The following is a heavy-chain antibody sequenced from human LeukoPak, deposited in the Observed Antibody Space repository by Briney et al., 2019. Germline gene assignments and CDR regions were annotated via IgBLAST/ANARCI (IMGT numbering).Heavy chain of an antibody. CDR1: GFTFSSYA. J-gene: IGHJ4*02. CDR2: ISGSGGST. D-gene: IGHD2-2*01. CDR3: AKHKPIVVVPAATHTDY. Sequence: TGGSLRLSCAASGFTFSSYAMSWVRQAPGKGLEWVSAISGSGGSTYYADSVKGRFTISRDNSKNTLYLQMNSLRDEDTAVYYFAKHKPIVVVPAATHTDYWSQGTLVTVSS. V-gene: IGHV3-23*01.